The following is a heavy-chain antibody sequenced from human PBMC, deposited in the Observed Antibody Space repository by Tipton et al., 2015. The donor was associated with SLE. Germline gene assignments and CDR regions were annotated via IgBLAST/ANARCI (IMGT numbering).Heavy chain of an antibody. CDR1: GFSISSTYN. V-gene: IGHV4-38-2*02. CDR2: IYLSGNI. Sequence: TLSLTCSVSGFSISSTYNWGWFRQPPGGGLQWIWGIYLSGNIYYSPSLESRVTMSVDTSKNHFSLKLLSVTAADTAVYYCAREFLNPVTTVHYYFDLWGRGTLVTVSS. J-gene: IGHJ2*01. CDR3: AREFLNPVTTVHYYFDL. D-gene: IGHD4-11*01.